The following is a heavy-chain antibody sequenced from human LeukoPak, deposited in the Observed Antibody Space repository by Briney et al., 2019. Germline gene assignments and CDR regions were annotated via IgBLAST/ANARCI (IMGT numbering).Heavy chain of an antibody. V-gene: IGHV1-69*04. CDR1: GCTFSSYA. CDR2: INPILGIA. J-gene: IGHJ4*02. D-gene: IGHD6-13*01. CDR3: ATARDSSSWYN. Sequence: SVKVSCKASGCTFSSYAISWVRQAPGQGLEWMGRINPILGIANYAQKFQGRVTITADKSTSTAYMELSSLRSEDTAVYYCATARDSSSWYNWGQGTLVTVSS.